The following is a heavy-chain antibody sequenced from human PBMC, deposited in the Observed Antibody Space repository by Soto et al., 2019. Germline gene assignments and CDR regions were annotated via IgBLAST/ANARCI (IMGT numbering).Heavy chain of an antibody. CDR2: ISGSGDST. J-gene: IGHJ1*01. D-gene: IGHD6-19*01. CDR3: AKGVPGIAVAGTGYFRH. V-gene: IGHV3-23*01. Sequence: PGGSLRLSCAASGFTFSSYAMSWVRQAPGKGLEWVSGISGSGDSTYYADSVKGRFTISRDNSKNTLYLQMNSLRAEDTAVYYCAKGVPGIAVAGTGYFRHWGQGTLVTVS. CDR1: GFTFSSYA.